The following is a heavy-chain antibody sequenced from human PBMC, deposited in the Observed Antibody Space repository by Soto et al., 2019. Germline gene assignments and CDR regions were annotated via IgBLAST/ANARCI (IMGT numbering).Heavy chain of an antibody. CDR1: GFTFSSYS. D-gene: IGHD2-21*02. CDR3: ARRDYSVTAAGAFDI. V-gene: IGHV3-48*02. CDR2: ISSSSSTI. Sequence: GGSLRISCAAPGFTFSSYSMIWVRPAPGKGLEWVSYISSSSSTIYYADSVKGRFTISRDNAKNSLYLQMNSLRDEDTAVYYCARRDYSVTAAGAFDIWGQGTMVTVSS. J-gene: IGHJ3*02.